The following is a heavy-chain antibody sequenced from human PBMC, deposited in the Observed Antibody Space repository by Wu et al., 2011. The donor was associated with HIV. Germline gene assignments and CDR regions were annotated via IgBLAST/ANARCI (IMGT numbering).Heavy chain of an antibody. V-gene: IGHV1-69*14. CDR3: AREAAGGWDAFDI. Sequence: QVQVVQSGPEVKKPGSSVKVSCKVSGGTFSSYGIDWVRQAPGQRFEWMGRIIPMFGTANYAQKFQDRVTITADKSTSTGYLELSSLKSDDTAVYYCAREAAGGWDAFDIWGQGTVVTVSS. CDR2: IIPMFGTA. CDR1: GGTFSSYG. D-gene: IGHD3-16*01. J-gene: IGHJ3*02.